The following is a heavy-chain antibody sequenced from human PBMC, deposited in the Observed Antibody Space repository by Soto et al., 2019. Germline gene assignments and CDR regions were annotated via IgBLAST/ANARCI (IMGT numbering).Heavy chain of an antibody. J-gene: IGHJ6*02. CDR2: ISYDGSNK. V-gene: IGHV3-30-3*01. CDR1: GFTFSSYA. CDR3: ERDLNRRNNYYSGLDF. Sequence: SWGSLRLSCAASGFTFSSYAMHWARQAPGKGLEWAAVISYDGSNKYYADSVKGRFTISRDNSKNTLYLQMNSLRAEDTAVYYCERDLNRRNNYYSGLDFCGQGTTVTVSS.